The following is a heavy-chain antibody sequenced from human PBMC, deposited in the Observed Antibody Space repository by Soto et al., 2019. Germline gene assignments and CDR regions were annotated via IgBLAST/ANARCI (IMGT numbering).Heavy chain of an antibody. CDR1: GFTFSDYY. Sequence: GGSLRLSCAASGFTFSDYYMSWIRQAPGKGLEWVSYITSSGDAIYYADSVKGRFTISRDNAKNSLCLQMNSLRADDTAVYYCARDQGYYDSSGYFHSWGQGILVTVSS. J-gene: IGHJ4*02. CDR2: ITSSGDAI. V-gene: IGHV3-11*01. D-gene: IGHD3-22*01. CDR3: ARDQGYYDSSGYFHS.